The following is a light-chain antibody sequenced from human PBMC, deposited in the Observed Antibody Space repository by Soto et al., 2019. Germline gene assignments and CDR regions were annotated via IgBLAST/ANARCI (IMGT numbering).Light chain of an antibody. Sequence: DIQVTQSPPTLSASVGDRVTITCRASQTISTWTAWYQQTPGKAPKLLVYDASTLQSGVASRFSGSGSGTEFTLIISGLQPDDSATYYCQQYTNTNNPWMFGQGTKVDI. V-gene: IGKV1-5*01. CDR3: QQYTNTNNPWM. CDR1: QTISTW. J-gene: IGKJ1*01. CDR2: DAS.